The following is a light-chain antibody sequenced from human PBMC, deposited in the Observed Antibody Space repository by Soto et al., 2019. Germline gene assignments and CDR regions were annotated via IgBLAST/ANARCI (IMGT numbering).Light chain of an antibody. V-gene: IGKV3-20*01. CDR1: QSVSSTY. CDR3: QQYCTSPFT. Sequence: ELVLTQSPCTLSLSQGERATLSCRASQSVSSTYLAWYQKEPGQAPRLLIYGASSRATGIPDRFSGSGSVTDFTLTISRLEPEDCSVYYCQQYCTSPFTSGGGINVAIK. J-gene: IGKJ4*01. CDR2: GAS.